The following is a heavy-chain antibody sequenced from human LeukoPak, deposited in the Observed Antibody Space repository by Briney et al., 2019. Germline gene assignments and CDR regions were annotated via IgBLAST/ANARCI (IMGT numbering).Heavy chain of an antibody. Sequence: ASVNVSCKTSGYTFISYYVHWVRQAPGQGLEYMGVIYPHSDTTSYAQKFQGRVTMTRDTSTSTVYMELSSLRSEDTAVFFCAREAPRTLYFDYWGQGTLVTVSS. D-gene: IGHD3-16*01. CDR3: AREAPRTLYFDY. CDR2: IYPHSDTT. J-gene: IGHJ4*01. CDR1: GYTFISYY. V-gene: IGHV1-46*01.